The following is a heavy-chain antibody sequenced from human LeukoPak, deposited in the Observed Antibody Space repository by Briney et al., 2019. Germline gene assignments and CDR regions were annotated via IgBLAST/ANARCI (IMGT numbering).Heavy chain of an antibody. D-gene: IGHD3-22*01. V-gene: IGHV5-10-1*01. J-gene: IGHJ4*02. CDR1: GYSFISYW. CDR2: SDPSDSYT. Sequence: GASLQISCKGSGYSFISYWISWVRQMPGKGLEWMGRSDPSDSYTNYRPSFQGHVTISADKSISTAYLQWSSLKASDTAMYYCARSPTYYDSSGYYRWDYFDYWGQGTLVTVSS. CDR3: ARSPTYYDSSGYYRWDYFDY.